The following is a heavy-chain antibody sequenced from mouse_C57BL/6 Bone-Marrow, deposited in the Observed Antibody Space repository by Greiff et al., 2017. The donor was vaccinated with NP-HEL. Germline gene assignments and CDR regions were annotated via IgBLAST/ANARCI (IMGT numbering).Heavy chain of an antibody. CDR1: GYTFTSYW. J-gene: IGHJ3*01. Sequence: QVQLQQPGAELVKPGASVKLSCKASGYTFTSYWMHWVKQRPGQGLEWIGMIHPNSGSTNYNEKFKSKATLTVDKSSSTAYMQLSSLTSEDSAVYYGARQGPLYGNPAWFAYWGQGTLVTVSA. V-gene: IGHV1-64*01. CDR2: IHPNSGST. CDR3: ARQGPLYGNPAWFAY. D-gene: IGHD2-1*01.